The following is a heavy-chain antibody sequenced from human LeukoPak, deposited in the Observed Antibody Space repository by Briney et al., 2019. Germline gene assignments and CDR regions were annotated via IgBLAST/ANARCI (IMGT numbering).Heavy chain of an antibody. CDR2: VSGSGGST. CDR1: GFTFSSYA. CDR3: AKGFDYAVWYYFDY. Sequence: GGSLRLSCAASGFTFSSYAMSWVRQAPGKGLEWVSAVSGSGGSTYYADSVKGRFTISRDNSKNTPYLQMNSLRAEDTAVYYCAKGFDYAVWYYFDYWGQGTLVTVSS. D-gene: IGHD4-17*01. V-gene: IGHV3-23*01. J-gene: IGHJ4*02.